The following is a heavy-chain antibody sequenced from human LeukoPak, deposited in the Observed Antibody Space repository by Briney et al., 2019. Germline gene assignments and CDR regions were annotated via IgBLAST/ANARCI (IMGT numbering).Heavy chain of an antibody. CDR3: ARGLPTYYYDSSGYHY. D-gene: IGHD3-22*01. CDR2: IYYSGST. CDR1: GGSISSGDYY. Sequence: SETLSLTCTVSGGSISSGDYYWSWIRQPPGKGLEWIGYIYYSGSTYYNPSLKSRVTISVDTSKNQFSLKLSSVTAADTAVYYCARGLPTYYYDSSGYHYWGQGTLVTVSS. V-gene: IGHV4-30-4*01. J-gene: IGHJ4*02.